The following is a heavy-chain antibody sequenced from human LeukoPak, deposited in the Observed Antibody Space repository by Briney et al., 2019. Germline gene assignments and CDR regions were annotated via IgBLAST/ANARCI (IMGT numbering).Heavy chain of an antibody. CDR3: ARDVEMYYDSSAYGDY. Sequence: GASVKVSCKASGYTFTSYGISWVRQAPGQGLEWMGWIRPYNGNTNYAQKLQGRVTMTTDTSTSTAYMELRSLRSDDTATYYCARDVEMYYDSSAYGDYWGQGTLVTVSS. J-gene: IGHJ4*02. V-gene: IGHV1-18*01. CDR1: GYTFTSYG. CDR2: IRPYNGNT. D-gene: IGHD3-22*01.